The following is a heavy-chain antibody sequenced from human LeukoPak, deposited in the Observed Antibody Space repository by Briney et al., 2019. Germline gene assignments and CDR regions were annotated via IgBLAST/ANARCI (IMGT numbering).Heavy chain of an antibody. D-gene: IGHD1-26*01. CDR2: ISGSDGST. CDR3: AKGGGSYSYYFDY. CDR1: GFTFSSYA. Sequence: PGGSLRLSCAASGFTFSSYAMSWVRQAPGKGLEWVSAISGSDGSTYYTDSVKGRFTISRDNSKNTLYLQMNSLRAEDTAVYYCAKGGGSYSYYFDYWGQGTLVTVSS. V-gene: IGHV3-23*01. J-gene: IGHJ4*02.